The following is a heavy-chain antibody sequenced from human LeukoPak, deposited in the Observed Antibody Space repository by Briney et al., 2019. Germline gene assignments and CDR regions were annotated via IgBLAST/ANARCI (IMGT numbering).Heavy chain of an antibody. CDR3: AKDSRIPAGGTEPSDY. D-gene: IGHD6-13*01. J-gene: IGHJ4*02. CDR1: GLTFSKYS. V-gene: IGHV3-23*01. Sequence: GGSLRLSCAASGLTFSKYSMTWVRQPPGKGLEWVSAISGSGGSTYYANSVKGRFTISRDNSKDTLYLQMNSLRAEDTAVYYCAKDSRIPAGGTEPSDYWGQGTLVTVSS. CDR2: ISGSGGST.